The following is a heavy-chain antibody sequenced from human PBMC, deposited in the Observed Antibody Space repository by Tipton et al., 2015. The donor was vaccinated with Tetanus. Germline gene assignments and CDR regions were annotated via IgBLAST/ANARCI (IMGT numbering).Heavy chain of an antibody. D-gene: IGHD6-19*01. V-gene: IGHV4-59*01. Sequence: TLSLTCTVSGASIRSYYWSWIRQSPRKGLEWIGYIFYSGSTNYNPSLKSRVTMSVDTSKNQFSLRLNSVTAADTAMYYCVRSSPIRVADKWGVDWFDPWGQGTLVTVSS. CDR1: GASIRSYY. J-gene: IGHJ5*02. CDR3: VRSSPIRVADKWGVDWFDP. CDR2: IFYSGST.